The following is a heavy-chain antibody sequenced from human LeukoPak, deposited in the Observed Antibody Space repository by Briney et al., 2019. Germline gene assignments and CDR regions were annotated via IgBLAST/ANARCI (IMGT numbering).Heavy chain of an antibody. CDR2: IRSKANSYAT. J-gene: IGHJ3*02. CDR1: GFTFSGSA. D-gene: IGHD6-13*01. V-gene: IGHV3-73*01. Sequence: PGGSLRLSCAASGFTFSGSAMHWVRQASGKGLEWVGRIRSKANSYATAYAASVKGRFTISRDDSKNTAYLQMNSLKTEDTAVYYCTRHGAAAGNFAFDIWGQGTMVTVSS. CDR3: TRHGAAAGNFAFDI.